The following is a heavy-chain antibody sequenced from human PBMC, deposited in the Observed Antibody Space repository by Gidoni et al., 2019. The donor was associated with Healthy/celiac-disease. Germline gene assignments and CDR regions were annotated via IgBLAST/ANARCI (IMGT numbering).Heavy chain of an antibody. CDR2: ISYDGSNK. J-gene: IGHJ6*02. D-gene: IGHD3-3*01. CDR1: GFTFSSYG. V-gene: IGHV3-30*18. CDR3: AKDGLRFLEWLSTLVGMDV. Sequence: QVQLVESGGGVAQPGTSRRLSCAASGFTFSSYGMHWVRQDPGKGLEWVAVISYDGSNKYYADSVKGRFTISRDNSKNTLYLQMNSLRAEDTAVYYCAKDGLRFLEWLSTLVGMDVWGQGTTVTVSS.